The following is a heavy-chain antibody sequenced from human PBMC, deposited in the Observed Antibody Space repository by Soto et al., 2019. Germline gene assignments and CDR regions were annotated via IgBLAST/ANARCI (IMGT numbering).Heavy chain of an antibody. D-gene: IGHD5-12*01. J-gene: IGHJ4*02. Sequence: VQLVQSGAEVKKPGSSVRISCKIAGGIFMDHAFSWVRQAPGQGLEWVGGIVTLFGTPTYAGSLQGRVTITADESSSTAYMELSSLRYEDTAIYYCASERVAEMATGGYFDSWGQGTLVTVSS. CDR2: IVTLFGTP. CDR1: GGIFMDHA. V-gene: IGHV1-69*01. CDR3: ASERVAEMATGGYFDS.